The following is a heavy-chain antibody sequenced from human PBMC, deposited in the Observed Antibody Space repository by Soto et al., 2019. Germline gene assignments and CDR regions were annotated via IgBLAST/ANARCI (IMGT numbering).Heavy chain of an antibody. J-gene: IGHJ4*02. D-gene: IGHD6-6*01. V-gene: IGHV6-1*01. CDR2: TYYRSKWYN. CDR1: GDSFSSNSAA. CDR3: ARDLREYSSSSRYYDY. Sequence: SQTLSLTCAISGDSFSSNSAAWNWIRQSPSRGLEWLGRTYYRSKWYNDYAVSVKSRITINPDTSKNQFSLQLNSVTPEDTAVYYCARDLREYSSSSRYYDYWGQGTLVTVSS.